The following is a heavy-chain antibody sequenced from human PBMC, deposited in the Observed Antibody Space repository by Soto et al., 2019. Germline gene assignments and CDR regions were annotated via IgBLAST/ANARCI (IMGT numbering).Heavy chain of an antibody. J-gene: IGHJ4*02. CDR2: IDYSGKT. Sequence: AETLSLTCSSSVYLISSGYYCGWLRQTPGKGLEWLGSIDYSGKTYKNPSLKSRVSASVDLSQTKFSLNLRSVTAADTAVYFCDRDLRSGYDYYYFDDWCQGMLVNVSS. CDR1: VYLISSGYY. CDR3: DRDLRSGYDYYYFDD. D-gene: IGHD3-22*01. V-gene: IGHV4-38-2*02.